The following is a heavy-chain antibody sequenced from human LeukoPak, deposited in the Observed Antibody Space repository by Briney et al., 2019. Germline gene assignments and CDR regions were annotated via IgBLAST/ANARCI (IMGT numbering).Heavy chain of an antibody. CDR2: IYYTGST. J-gene: IGHJ4*02. CDR1: GGSISSYY. CDR3: ARSQAEDYDDSSGYYSMPTFDY. D-gene: IGHD3-22*01. Sequence: ASETLSLTCTVSGGSISSYYWSWIRQPPGKGLEWIGYIYYTGSTNYNPSLKSRVTTSVDTSKNQFSLKLSSVTAADTAVYYCARSQAEDYDDSSGYYSMPTFDYWGQGTLVTVSS. V-gene: IGHV4-59*08.